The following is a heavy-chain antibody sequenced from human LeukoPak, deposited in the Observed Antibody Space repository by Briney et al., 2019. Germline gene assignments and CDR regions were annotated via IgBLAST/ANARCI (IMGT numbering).Heavy chain of an antibody. CDR1: GGSPSSGSYY. D-gene: IGHD3-10*01. CDR2: IYISGST. J-gene: IGHJ4*02. CDR3: ARERYFCGSGNYFDY. V-gene: IGHV4-61*02. Sequence: SQTLSLTCTVSGGSPSSGSYYWSWIRHPAGKGREWIGRIYISGSTNYNPSLKSRVPISVDTSKNQFFLKLSSVTSADTAVSYCARERYFCGSGNYFDYWGQGTLVTVYS.